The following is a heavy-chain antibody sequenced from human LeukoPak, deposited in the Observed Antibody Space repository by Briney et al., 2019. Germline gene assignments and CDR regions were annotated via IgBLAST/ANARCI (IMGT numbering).Heavy chain of an antibody. CDR3: AKAASSSWPSYYYGMDV. J-gene: IGHJ6*02. D-gene: IGHD6-13*01. V-gene: IGHV3-23*01. CDR1: GFTFSTHT. Sequence: GGSLRLSCAGAGFTFSTHTINWVRQAPGKGLEWVSVITGSGGNTYYADSVKGRFTISKDNSKNTVYLQMSSLRVDDTAVYYCAKAASSSWPSYYYGMDVWGQGTTVTVSS. CDR2: ITGSGGNT.